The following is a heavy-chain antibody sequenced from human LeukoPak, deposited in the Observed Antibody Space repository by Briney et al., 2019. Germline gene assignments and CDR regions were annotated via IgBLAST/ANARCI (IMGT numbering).Heavy chain of an antibody. CDR3: ARGNAVSLFDY. V-gene: IGHV1-2*02. CDR2: INPNSGGT. CDR1: GYTFTGYY. J-gene: IGHJ4*02. Sequence: ASVKVSCKASGYTFTGYYMHWVRQAPGQGLEWMGWINPNSGGTNYAQKFQGRVTMTRDTSTSTVYMELSSLRSEDTAVYYCARGNAVSLFDYWGQGTLVTVSS. D-gene: IGHD4-17*01.